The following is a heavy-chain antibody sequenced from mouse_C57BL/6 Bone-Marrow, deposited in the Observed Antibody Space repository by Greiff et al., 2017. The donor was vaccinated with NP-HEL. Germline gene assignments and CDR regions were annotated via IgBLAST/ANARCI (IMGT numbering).Heavy chain of an antibody. CDR1: GYTFTGYW. Sequence: VQLQQSGAELMKPGASVKLSCKATGYTFTGYWIEWVKQRPGHGLEWIGEILPGSGSTNYNEKFKGKAPFTADTSSHTAYMQLSSLTTEDSAVYYCARVYDYGVPDAMDDWGQGASGTVSS. CDR3: ARVYDYGVPDAMDD. V-gene: IGHV1-9*01. D-gene: IGHD2-4*01. J-gene: IGHJ4*01. CDR2: ILPGSGST.